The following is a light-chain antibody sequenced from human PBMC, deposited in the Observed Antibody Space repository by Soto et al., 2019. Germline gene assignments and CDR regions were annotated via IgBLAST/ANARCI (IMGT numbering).Light chain of an antibody. V-gene: IGLV2-14*01. CDR1: SSDVGGYNY. CDR3: CSYAGNNNWV. Sequence: QSVLTQPASVSGSPGQSITISCTGTSSDVGGYNYVSWYQQHPGKAPKLMIYEVSNRPSGVSNRFSGSKSGNTASLTVSGLQAEDEVDYYCCSYAGNNNWVFGGGTQLTVL. CDR2: EVS. J-gene: IGLJ3*02.